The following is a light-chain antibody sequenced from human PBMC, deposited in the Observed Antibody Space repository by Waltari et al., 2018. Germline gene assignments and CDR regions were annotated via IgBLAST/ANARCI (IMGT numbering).Light chain of an antibody. Sequence: DIRMTQSPSTLSASAGDRVIISCRASQSISKWLAWYQQKPGKAPKLLIYEASTLQSGVPSRFSGAGSWTDFTLTISSLQPDDFATYYGQQYNSYSLLTFGGGTKVEIK. CDR2: EAS. J-gene: IGKJ4*01. CDR3: QQYNSYSLLT. V-gene: IGKV1-5*03. CDR1: QSISKW.